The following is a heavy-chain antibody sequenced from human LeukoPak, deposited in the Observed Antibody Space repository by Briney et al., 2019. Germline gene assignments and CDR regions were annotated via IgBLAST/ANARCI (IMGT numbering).Heavy chain of an antibody. CDR1: GGSISSGGYY. J-gene: IGHJ4*02. CDR2: IYHSGST. V-gene: IGHV4-30-2*01. Sequence: SETLSLTCTVSGGSISSGGYYWSWIRQPPGKGLEWIGYIYHSGSTYYNPSLKSRVTISVDRSKNQFSLKLSSVTAADTAVYYCASLISGSYPYYFDYWGQGTLVTVSS. D-gene: IGHD1-26*01. CDR3: ASLISGSYPYYFDY.